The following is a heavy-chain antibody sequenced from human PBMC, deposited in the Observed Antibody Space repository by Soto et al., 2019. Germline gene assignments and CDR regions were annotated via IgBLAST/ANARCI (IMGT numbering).Heavy chain of an antibody. CDR1: GFTFSTYG. CDR2: IGDTGRTI. J-gene: IGHJ4*02. V-gene: IGHV3-30*18. CDR3: AKETDWGLNYFDY. D-gene: IGHD7-27*01. Sequence: QVQLVESGGGVVQPGRSLRLSCAASGFTFSTYGMHWVRQAPGKGLEWVAVIGDTGRTIYYADSVKGRFTISRDNSKDTLSLQMNSLRAEDTAVNFCAKETDWGLNYFDYWGQGILVTVSS.